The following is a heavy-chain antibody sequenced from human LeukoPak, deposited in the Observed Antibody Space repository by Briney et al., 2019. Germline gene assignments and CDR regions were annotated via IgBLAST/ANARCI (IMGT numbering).Heavy chain of an antibody. Sequence: ASVKVSCKASGYTFTSYGISWVRQAPGQGLEWMGWISAYNGNTNYAQKLQGRVTMTTDTSTNTACMELRSLRSDDTAVYYCAREGIAAAGTKPFDYWGQGTLVTVSS. D-gene: IGHD6-13*01. CDR1: GYTFTSYG. J-gene: IGHJ4*02. V-gene: IGHV1-18*01. CDR2: ISAYNGNT. CDR3: AREGIAAAGTKPFDY.